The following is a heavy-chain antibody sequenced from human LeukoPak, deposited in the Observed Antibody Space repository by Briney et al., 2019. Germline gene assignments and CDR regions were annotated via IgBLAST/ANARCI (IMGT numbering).Heavy chain of an antibody. Sequence: SGTLSLTCAVSGGSISSSNWWSWVRQPPGKGLEWIGEIYHSGSTNYNPSLKSRVTISVDTSKNQFSLKLSSVTAADTAVYYCARGIGLWFGELFDYWGQGTLVTVSS. J-gene: IGHJ4*02. CDR1: GGSISSSNW. V-gene: IGHV4-4*02. CDR3: ARGIGLWFGELFDY. CDR2: IYHSGST. D-gene: IGHD3-10*01.